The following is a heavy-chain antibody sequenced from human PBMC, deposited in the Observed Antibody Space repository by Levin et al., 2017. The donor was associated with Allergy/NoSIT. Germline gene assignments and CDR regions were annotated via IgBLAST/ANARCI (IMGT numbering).Heavy chain of an antibody. CDR1: GFTFSSYG. V-gene: IGHV3-33*01. Sequence: GGSLRLSCAASGFTFSSYGMHWVRQAPGKGLEWVAVIWYDGSNKYYADSVKGRFTISRDNSKNTLYLQMNSLRAEDTAVYYCARDRQWFGERVDAFDIWGQGTMVTVSS. J-gene: IGHJ3*02. CDR3: ARDRQWFGERVDAFDI. D-gene: IGHD3-10*01. CDR2: IWYDGSNK.